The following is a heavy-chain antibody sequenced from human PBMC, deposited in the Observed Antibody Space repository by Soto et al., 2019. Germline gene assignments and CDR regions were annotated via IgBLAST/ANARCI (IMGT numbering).Heavy chain of an antibody. CDR3: AHRRRDSSDWHGGNFDY. J-gene: IGHJ4*02. CDR2: IYWDDDK. V-gene: IGHV2-5*02. Sequence: QITLKESGPTLVKPTQTLTLTCSFSGFSLTTNGVGVGWIRQPPGKALEWLALIYWDDDKRYSPSLESRLTITGDTSKTHVVLIMTNMGPVDTATYYCAHRRRDSSDWHGGNFDYWGQGTLVTVSS. D-gene: IGHD6-25*01. CDR1: GFSLTTNGVG.